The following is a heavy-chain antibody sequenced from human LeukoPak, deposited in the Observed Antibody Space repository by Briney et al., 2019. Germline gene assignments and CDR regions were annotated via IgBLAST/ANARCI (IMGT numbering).Heavy chain of an antibody. CDR2: VIPILGIA. Sequence: ASVKVSCKASGGTFSSYAISWVRQAPRQGLEWMGRVIPILGIANYAQKFQGRVTITADKSTSTAYMELSSLRSEDTAVYYCARDLASFGSWEDYYGMDVWGQGTTVTVSS. CDR3: ARDLASFGSWEDYYGMDV. V-gene: IGHV1-69*04. J-gene: IGHJ6*02. CDR1: GGTFSSYA. D-gene: IGHD6-13*01.